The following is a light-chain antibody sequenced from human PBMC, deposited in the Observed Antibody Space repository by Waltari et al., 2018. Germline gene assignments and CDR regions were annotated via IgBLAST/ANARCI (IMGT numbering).Light chain of an antibody. CDR3: CSYGGCNIPVV. J-gene: IGLJ2*01. V-gene: IGLV2-11*01. CDR2: DVT. Sequence: QSGLTQPRSVSGSPGQSVTISCTGTSSDVGGYDYVSWYQQQPGKAPQLILFDVTKRPSGVPGRFSGSKSGNPASLTISGLQAEDEADYYCCSYGGCNIPVVLGGGTKLSVL. CDR1: SSDVGGYDY.